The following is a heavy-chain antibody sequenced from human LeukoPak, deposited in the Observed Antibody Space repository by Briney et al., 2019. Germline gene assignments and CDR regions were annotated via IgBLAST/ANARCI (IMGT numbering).Heavy chain of an antibody. Sequence: SETLSLTCTGSGGSISSYYWSWIRQPPGKGLEWIGYIYYSGSTNYNPSLKSRVTVSVDTSKNQFSLKLSSVTAADTAVYYCARASTYYYDSRRSDWFDPWGQGTLVTVSS. CDR3: ARASTYYYDSRRSDWFDP. D-gene: IGHD3-22*01. CDR1: GGSISSYY. CDR2: IYYSGST. J-gene: IGHJ5*02. V-gene: IGHV4-59*01.